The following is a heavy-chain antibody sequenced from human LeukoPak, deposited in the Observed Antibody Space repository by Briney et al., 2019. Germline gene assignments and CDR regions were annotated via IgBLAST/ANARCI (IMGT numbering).Heavy chain of an antibody. Sequence: PGGSLRLSCAASGFTFSYYTMHWVRQAPGKGLEWVSIIGISGGGIHYADSVKGRFTISRDNSKDTLYLQMNSLRAEDTAVYYCAKEIAATEYWGQGTLVTVSS. CDR3: AKEIAATEY. J-gene: IGHJ4*02. V-gene: IGHV3-23*01. CDR1: GFTFSYYT. CDR2: IGISGGGI. D-gene: IGHD6-13*01.